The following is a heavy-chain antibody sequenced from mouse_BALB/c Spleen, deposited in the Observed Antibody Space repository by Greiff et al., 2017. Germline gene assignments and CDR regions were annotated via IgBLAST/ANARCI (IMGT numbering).Heavy chain of an antibody. Sequence: DVQLVESGGGLVKPGGSLKLSCAASGFTFSSYAMSWVRQSPEKRLEWVAEISSGGSYTYYPDTVTGRFTISRDNAKNTLYLEMSSLRSEDTAMYYCARGGSSSFAYWGQGTLVTVSA. CDR2: ISSGGSYT. V-gene: IGHV5-9-4*01. CDR1: GFTFSSYA. J-gene: IGHJ3*01. D-gene: IGHD1-1*01. CDR3: ARGGSSSFAY.